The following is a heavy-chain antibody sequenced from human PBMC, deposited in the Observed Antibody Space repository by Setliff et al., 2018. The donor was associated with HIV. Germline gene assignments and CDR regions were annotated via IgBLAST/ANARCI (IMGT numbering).Heavy chain of an antibody. CDR3: ARTPEDYDQYFFDR. CDR2: IYHSGST. V-gene: IGHV4-39*01. CDR1: GVSISSGTYY. Sequence: SETLSLTCTVSGVSISSGTYYWGWVRQPPGKGLEWIGSIYHSGSTYYNPPLKSRVTISVDTSNNQFSLKLNSVTAADTAVYYCARTPEDYDQYFFDRWGQGTLVTVSS. D-gene: IGHD3-22*01. J-gene: IGHJ4*02.